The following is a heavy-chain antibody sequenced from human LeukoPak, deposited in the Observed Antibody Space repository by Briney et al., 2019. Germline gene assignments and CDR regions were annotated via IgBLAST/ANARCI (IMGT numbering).Heavy chain of an antibody. CDR2: IYYSGST. Sequence: SETLSLTCTVSGGSISSSSYYWGWIRQPPGKGLEWIGSIYYSGSTYYNPSLKSRVTISVDTSKNQFSLKLSSVTAADTAVYYCARGSTIQMIVAPRGGLPFDYWGQGTLVTVSS. D-gene: IGHD3-22*01. CDR1: GGSISSSSYY. J-gene: IGHJ4*02. V-gene: IGHV4-39*07. CDR3: ARGSTIQMIVAPRGGLPFDY.